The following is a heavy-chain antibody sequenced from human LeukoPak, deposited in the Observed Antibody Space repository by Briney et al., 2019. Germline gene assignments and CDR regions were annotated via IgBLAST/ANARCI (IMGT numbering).Heavy chain of an antibody. J-gene: IGHJ4*02. CDR2: MNPDSGNT. D-gene: IGHD3-10*01. V-gene: IGHV1-8*01. CDR1: GYTFTTYD. Sequence: ASVKVSCKASGYTFTTYDITWVRQAAGQGLEWMGWMNPDSGNTGYAQKFEGRVTMTGDTSTGTAYMELSSLRSEDTAVYYCARGIRNELYSDYWGQGTLITVSS. CDR3: ARGIRNELYSDY.